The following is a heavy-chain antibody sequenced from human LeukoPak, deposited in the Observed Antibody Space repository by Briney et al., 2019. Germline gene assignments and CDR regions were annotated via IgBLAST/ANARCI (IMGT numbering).Heavy chain of an antibody. V-gene: IGHV3-23*01. D-gene: IGHD3-10*01. CDR3: AKVPYSDYGSGRPPFMDV. J-gene: IGHJ6*02. CDR2: ITNNGATT. CDR1: GFTFSSNS. Sequence: GSLRLSCAASGFTFSSNSMNWVRQAPGRGLEWVSVITNNGATTYYADSVKGRFTISRDNSKNTLYMQMNSLRAEDTAIYYCAKVPYSDYGSGRPPFMDVWGQGTTVAVS.